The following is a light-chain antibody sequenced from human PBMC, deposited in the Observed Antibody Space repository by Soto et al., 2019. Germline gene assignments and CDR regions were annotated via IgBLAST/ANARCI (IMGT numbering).Light chain of an antibody. Sequence: DIQMTQSPSTLPASVGDRVTISCRASQTVERWLAWYQQKPGKAPKVLIYKASNLQSGVSSRFSGSGSGTEFTLTISSLQPDDLATYYCQDYNSWTFGQGTKVDIK. J-gene: IGKJ1*01. V-gene: IGKV1-5*03. CDR1: QTVERW. CDR2: KAS. CDR3: QDYNSWT.